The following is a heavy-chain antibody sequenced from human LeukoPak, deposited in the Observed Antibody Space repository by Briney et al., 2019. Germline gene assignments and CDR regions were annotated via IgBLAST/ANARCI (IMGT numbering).Heavy chain of an antibody. D-gene: IGHD3-3*01. CDR1: GGNFSSYA. Sequence: AASVKVSCKASGGNFSSYAISWVRQAPGQGLEWMGGIIPIFGTANYAQKFQGRVTITADESTSTAYMELSSLRSEDTAVYYCARDPTIFGVVINVFDYWGQGTLVTVSS. V-gene: IGHV1-69*13. CDR2: IIPIFGTA. CDR3: ARDPTIFGVVINVFDY. J-gene: IGHJ4*02.